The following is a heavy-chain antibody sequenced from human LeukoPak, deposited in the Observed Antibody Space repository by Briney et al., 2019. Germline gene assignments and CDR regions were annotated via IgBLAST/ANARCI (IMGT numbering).Heavy chain of an antibody. V-gene: IGHV3-33*01. CDR3: ARYNWNDAGFDI. D-gene: IGHD1-20*01. Sequence: GGSLRLSCAASGFTFSSYGMQWVRQAPGKGLEWVAVIWYDGSNKGYADSVKGRFTISRDNSKNTLYLQMNSLRAEDTAVYYCARYNWNDAGFDIWGQGTLVTVSS. J-gene: IGHJ3*02. CDR1: GFTFSSYG. CDR2: IWYDGSNK.